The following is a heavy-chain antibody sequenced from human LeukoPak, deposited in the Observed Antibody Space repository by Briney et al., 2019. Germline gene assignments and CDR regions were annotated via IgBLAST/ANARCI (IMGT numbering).Heavy chain of an antibody. V-gene: IGHV4-34*01. D-gene: IGHD1-7*01. CDR3: ARGSITGTTRLDY. CDR1: GGSFSGYY. J-gene: IGHJ4*02. CDR2: INHSGST. Sequence: SETLSLTCAVYGGSFSGYYWRWIRQPPGKGLEWIGEINHSGSTNYNPSLKSRVTISVDTSKNQFSLKLSSVTAADTAVYYCARGSITGTTRLDYWGQGTLVTVSS.